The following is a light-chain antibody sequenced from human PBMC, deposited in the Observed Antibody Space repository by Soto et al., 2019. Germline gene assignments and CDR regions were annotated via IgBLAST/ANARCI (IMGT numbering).Light chain of an antibody. CDR3: QQYGRSGT. Sequence: EIVFTHSPVPLSLSPGEIATLSCRASQSVSSSYSAWYQKKRGQAPRLLIYGASNRATGIPARFSGSGSGTDFTLTISRLEPEDLAVYYCQQYGRSGTFGQGTKVDI. V-gene: IGKV3-20*01. J-gene: IGKJ1*01. CDR1: QSVSSSY. CDR2: GAS.